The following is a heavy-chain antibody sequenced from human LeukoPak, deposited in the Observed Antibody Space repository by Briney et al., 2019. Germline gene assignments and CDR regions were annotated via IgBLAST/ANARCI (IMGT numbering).Heavy chain of an antibody. CDR3: ARQPNYYDTRGYLSHAFDI. CDR2: IYPGDSDT. Sequence: GESLKISCKGSGYRFTSYWIGWVRQMPGKGLGWMGIIYPGDSDTRYSPSFQGQVTISADKSISTAYLQWNSLKASDTAMYYCARQPNYYDTRGYLSHAFDIWGQGTMVTVSS. CDR1: GYRFTSYW. D-gene: IGHD3-22*01. V-gene: IGHV5-51*01. J-gene: IGHJ3*02.